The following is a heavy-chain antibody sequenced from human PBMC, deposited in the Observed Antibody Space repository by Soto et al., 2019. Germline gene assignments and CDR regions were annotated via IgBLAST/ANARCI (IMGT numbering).Heavy chain of an antibody. CDR3: ARDGGYYDSSGYYYVSRHWYFDL. D-gene: IGHD3-22*01. CDR2: IYYSGST. V-gene: IGHV4-59*01. J-gene: IGHJ2*01. CDR1: GGSISSYY. Sequence: QVQLQESGPGLVKPSETLSLTCTVSGGSISSYYWSWIRQPPGKGLEWIGYIYYSGSTNYNPSLKSRVTISVDTSKNQFSLKLSSVTAADTAVYYCARDGGYYDSSGYYYVSRHWYFDLWGRGTLVTVSS.